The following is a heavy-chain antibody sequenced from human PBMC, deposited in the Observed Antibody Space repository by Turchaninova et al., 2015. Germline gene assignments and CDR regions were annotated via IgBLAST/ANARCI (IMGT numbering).Heavy chain of an antibody. V-gene: IGHV5-51*01. CDR2: IYPGDSDN. CDR1: GYSFNSYW. Sequence: EVQLVQSGAEVKKPGESLKISCKGSGYSFNSYWIAWVRQVPGKGLAWMGIIYPGDSDNRYSPSIQGQVTISADKSITTAYLQWSSLKASDTAMYYCARRSSTWYIDYWGQGTLLTVSS. J-gene: IGHJ4*02. D-gene: IGHD2-2*01. CDR3: ARRSSTWYIDY.